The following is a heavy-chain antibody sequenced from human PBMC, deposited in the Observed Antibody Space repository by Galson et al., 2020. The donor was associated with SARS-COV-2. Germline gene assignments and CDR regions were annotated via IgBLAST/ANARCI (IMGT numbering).Heavy chain of an antibody. V-gene: IGHV4-31*03. CDR3: ARGGIDYYFDY. CDR1: GGSISSGGFY. J-gene: IGHJ4*02. D-gene: IGHD1-1*01. Sequence: SQTLSLTCSVSGGSISSGGFYWSWIRQLPGKGLEWIGYIYYTDSTYYNPSLKSRVIISVDTSNNQFSLRLSSVTAADTAVYFCARGGIDYYFDYWGQGTLVTVSS. CDR2: IYYTDST.